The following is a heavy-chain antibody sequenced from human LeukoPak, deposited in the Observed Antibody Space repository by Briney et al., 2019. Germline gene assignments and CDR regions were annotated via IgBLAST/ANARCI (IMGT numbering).Heavy chain of an antibody. D-gene: IGHD6-19*01. CDR2: ISPSGSTK. CDR1: GFSFSSYE. V-gene: IGHV3-48*03. Sequence: GGSLRLSCAASGFSFSSYEMNWVRQAPGKGLEWVSNISPSGSTKYYADSAKGRFTVSRGNAKNSLYLQMNSLRAGDTGVYYCTKLAVASADSWGQGTLVTVSS. CDR3: TKLAVASADS. J-gene: IGHJ4*02.